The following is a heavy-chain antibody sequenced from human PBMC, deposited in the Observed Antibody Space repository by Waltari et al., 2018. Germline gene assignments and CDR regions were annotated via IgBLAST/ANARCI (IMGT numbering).Heavy chain of an antibody. Sequence: QLQLQESGPGLVKPSETLSLTCTVSGGSISSSSYYWGWIRQPPGKGLEWIGSIYYSGGTYYNPSLKSRVTISVDTSKNQFSLKLGSVTAADTAVYYCATVGDFWSGYWKYYFDYWGQGTLVTVSS. J-gene: IGHJ4*02. CDR3: ATVGDFWSGYWKYYFDY. CDR2: IYYSGGT. CDR1: GGSISSSSYY. V-gene: IGHV4-39*07. D-gene: IGHD3-3*01.